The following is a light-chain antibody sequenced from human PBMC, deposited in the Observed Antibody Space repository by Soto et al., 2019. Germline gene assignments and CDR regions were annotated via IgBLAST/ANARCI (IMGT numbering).Light chain of an antibody. J-gene: IGLJ1*01. CDR2: EVS. CDR3: SSFTTSSTYV. CDR1: SSDIGSYNR. V-gene: IGLV2-18*02. Sequence: ALTQPPSVSGSPGQSVAISCTGTSSDIGSYNRVAWYQQPPGTAPKLIIYEVSNRPSGVPDRFSGSKSGNTASLTISGLQAEDEADYYCSSFTTSSTYVFGTGTKVTVL.